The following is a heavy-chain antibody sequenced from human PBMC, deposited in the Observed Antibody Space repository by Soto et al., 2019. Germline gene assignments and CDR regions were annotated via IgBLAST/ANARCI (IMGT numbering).Heavy chain of an antibody. J-gene: IGHJ6*02. CDR1: GYTFTGYY. Sequence: KNILASVKVSCKASGYTFTGYYMHWVRQAPGQGLEWMGWINPNSGGTNYAQKFQGWVTMTRDTSISTAYMELSRLRSDDTSVYYCARDKASIAAAGTHDYYYYGMDVWGQGTTVTVSS. V-gene: IGHV1-2*04. CDR2: INPNSGGT. D-gene: IGHD6-13*01. CDR3: ARDKASIAAAGTHDYYYYGMDV.